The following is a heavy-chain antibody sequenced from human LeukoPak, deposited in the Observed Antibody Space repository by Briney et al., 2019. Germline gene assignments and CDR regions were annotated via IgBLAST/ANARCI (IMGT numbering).Heavy chain of an antibody. D-gene: IGHD3-9*01. V-gene: IGHV3-33*08. CDR3: ARDGYDILTGYYANYYYGMDV. Sequence: GGSLRLSCSASGFTFSSYAMHWVRQAPGKGLEWVAVIWYDGSNKYYADSVKGRFAISRDNSKNTLYLQMNSLRAEDTAVYYCARDGYDILTGYYANYYYGMDVWGQGTTVTVSS. J-gene: IGHJ6*02. CDR2: IWYDGSNK. CDR1: GFTFSSYA.